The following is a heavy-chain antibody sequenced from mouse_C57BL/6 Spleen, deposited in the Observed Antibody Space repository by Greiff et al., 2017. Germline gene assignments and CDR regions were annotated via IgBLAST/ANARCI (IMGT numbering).Heavy chain of an antibody. CDR3: ARFYYGNRYFDY. Sequence: VQLQQSGPELVKPGASVKISCKASGYTFTDYYMNWVKQSHGKSLEWIGDINPNNGGTSYNQKFKGKATLTVDKSSSTAYMELRSLPSEDCAVYYCARFYYGNRYFDYWGHGTTLTVSS. CDR1: GYTFTDYY. V-gene: IGHV1-26*01. J-gene: IGHJ2*01. D-gene: IGHD2-1*01. CDR2: INPNNGGT.